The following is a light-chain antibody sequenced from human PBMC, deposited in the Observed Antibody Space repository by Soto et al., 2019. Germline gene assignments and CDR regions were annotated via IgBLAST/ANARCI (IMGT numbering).Light chain of an antibody. V-gene: IGLV3-1*01. CDR2: QDS. CDR3: QAWDSSSYV. CDR1: KLGDKY. J-gene: IGLJ1*01. Sequence: SYELTQPPSVSVSPGQTVSITYSGDKLGDKYACWYQQKPGQSPVLVIYQDSKRPSGIPERFSGSNSGNTATLTISGTQAMDEADYYCQAWDSSSYVFGTGTKVTVL.